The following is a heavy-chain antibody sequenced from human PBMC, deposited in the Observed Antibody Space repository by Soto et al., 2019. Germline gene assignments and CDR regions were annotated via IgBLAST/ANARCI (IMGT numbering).Heavy chain of an antibody. Sequence: GGSLRLSCAASGFTFSSYAMSWVRQAPGKGLEWVSAISGSGGSTYYADSVKGRFTISRDNSKNTLYLQMNSLRAEDTAVYYCAKEFPLIPWTLGIFDPWGQGTLVTVSS. J-gene: IGHJ5*02. V-gene: IGHV3-23*01. CDR3: AKEFPLIPWTLGIFDP. CDR2: ISGSGGST. D-gene: IGHD2-21*01. CDR1: GFTFSSYA.